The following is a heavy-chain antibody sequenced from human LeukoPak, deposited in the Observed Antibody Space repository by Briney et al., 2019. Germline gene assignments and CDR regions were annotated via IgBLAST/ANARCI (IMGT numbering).Heavy chain of an antibody. J-gene: IGHJ3*02. D-gene: IGHD3-3*01. V-gene: IGHV3-74*01. CDR3: ARDEDWSGYYGAFDI. CDR2: INSDGSST. CDR1: GFTFSIYW. Sequence: GGSLRLSCAASGFTFSIYWMYWVRQAPGKGLVWVSRINSDGSSTSYADSVKGRFTISRDNAKNTLYLQMNSLRAEDTAVYYCARDEDWSGYYGAFDIWGQGTMVTVSS.